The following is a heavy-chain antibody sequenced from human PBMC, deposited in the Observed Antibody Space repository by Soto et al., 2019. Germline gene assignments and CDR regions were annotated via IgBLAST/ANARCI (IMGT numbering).Heavy chain of an antibody. CDR2: IYWDDGK. CDR3: PRRPAYDISTGCYPIAY. Sequence: SGPTLVNPTQTLTLTCTFSGFSLSTSLGVVAWILHPPGKSLECLALIYWDDGKRYSPSLKTRLNITKDTSKNQVVITMTNVDPVDTATYYCPRRPAYDISTGCYPIAYWAQGSIVTVSS. J-gene: IGHJ4*02. D-gene: IGHD3-9*01. CDR1: GFSLSTSLGV. V-gene: IGHV2-5*02.